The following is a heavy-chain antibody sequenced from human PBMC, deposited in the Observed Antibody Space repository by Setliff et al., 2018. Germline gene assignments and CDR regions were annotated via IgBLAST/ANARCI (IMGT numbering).Heavy chain of an antibody. CDR2: ISAYNGNT. J-gene: IGHJ3*02. D-gene: IGHD3-22*01. V-gene: IGHV1-18*01. CDR3: ARDVGTSSFEAATMIVVAATDAFDI. CDR1: GYTFTSYG. Sequence: GASVKVSCKASGYTFTSYGISWVRQAPGQGLEWMGWISAYNGNTNYAQKLQGRVTMTTDTSTSTAYMELRSLRSDDTAVYYCARDVGTSSFEAATMIVVAATDAFDIWGQGTMVTVSS.